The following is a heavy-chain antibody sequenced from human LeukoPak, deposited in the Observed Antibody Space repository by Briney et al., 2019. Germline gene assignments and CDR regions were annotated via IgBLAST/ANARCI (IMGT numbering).Heavy chain of an antibody. CDR1: GFTTFSDYY. V-gene: IGHV3-74*01. D-gene: IGHD5-18*01. Sequence: GGSLRLSCAAAGFTTFSDYYMSWIRQAPGKGLVWVSRIKSDGTYRTYADSVKGRFTISRDNAKNTLYLQMSSLRAEDTAVYYCARDSSYGYDYWGQGTLVTVSS. CDR3: ARDSSYGYDY. J-gene: IGHJ4*02. CDR2: IKSDGTYR.